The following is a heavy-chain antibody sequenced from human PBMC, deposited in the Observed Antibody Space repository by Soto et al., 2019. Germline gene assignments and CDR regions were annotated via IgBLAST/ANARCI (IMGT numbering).Heavy chain of an antibody. Sequence: PXEXLKIYCKSSGYXCTNYLVGWVRHMPGKGLEWMGSIYPGDSDTRYSPSFQGQVTISADKSISTAYLQWSSLKASDTAMYYCARPGGVTPNKGGDYWGQGTLGTVSS. V-gene: IGHV5-51*01. J-gene: IGHJ4*02. CDR2: IYPGDSDT. CDR1: GYXCTNYL. D-gene: IGHD2-21*02. CDR3: ARPGGVTPNKGGDY.